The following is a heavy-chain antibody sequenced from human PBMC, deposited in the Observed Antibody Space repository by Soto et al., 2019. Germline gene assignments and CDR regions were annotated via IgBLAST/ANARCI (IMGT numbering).Heavy chain of an antibody. Sequence: QVQLVESGGGVVQPGRSLRLSCAASGFTFSSYAMHWARQAPGKGLEWVTVISYDGSQKYYADSVKGRFTISRDNSKNTLYLQMNSLRAEDTAVYYCARDTDDSSGFYWNYVFDVWGQGTMVTVSS. D-gene: IGHD3-22*01. V-gene: IGHV3-30-3*01. CDR3: ARDTDDSSGFYWNYVFDV. CDR2: ISYDGSQK. J-gene: IGHJ3*01. CDR1: GFTFSSYA.